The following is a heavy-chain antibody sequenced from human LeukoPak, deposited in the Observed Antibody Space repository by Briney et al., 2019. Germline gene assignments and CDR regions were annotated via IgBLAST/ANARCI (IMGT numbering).Heavy chain of an antibody. J-gene: IGHJ5*02. CDR3: ASQSYARFDP. CDR2: IKADGSEA. D-gene: IGHD3-16*01. V-gene: IGHV3-7*01. Sequence: GGSLRLSCAASGFTFSSHWMSWVRQAPGKGLEWVGNIKADGSEAYHVDSVKGRFTISRGNARNSLFLQMNSLRVEDAAVYYCASQSYARFDPWGQGTLVTVSS. CDR1: GFTFSSHW.